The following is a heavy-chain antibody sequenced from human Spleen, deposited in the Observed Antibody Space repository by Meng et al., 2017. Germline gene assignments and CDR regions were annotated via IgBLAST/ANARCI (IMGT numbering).Heavy chain of an antibody. CDR1: GGSISSGGYY. CDR3: ARDDSSGYSFDN. V-gene: IGHV4-31*03. CDR2: IHYRGST. J-gene: IGHJ4*02. D-gene: IGHD3-22*01. Sequence: QVQLQESGPGLVKPSQTLSLTCTVSGGSISSGGYYWSWIRQHPGKGLEWIGYIHYRGSTYYNPSLKTRVSISVDTSKKQFSLQLNSVTAADTAVYYCARDDSSGYSFDNWGQGTLVTVSS.